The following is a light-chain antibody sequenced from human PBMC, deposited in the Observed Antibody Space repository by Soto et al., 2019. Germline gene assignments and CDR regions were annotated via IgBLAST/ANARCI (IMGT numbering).Light chain of an antibody. Sequence: QSVLTQPPSVSGAPGQKVTISCTRSSSNIVAAYDVHWYQHLPGTAPKLLIYGNNNRPSGVPDRFSGSKSGTSASLAITGLQAEDAADYYCQSSDSSLSGWVFGGGTKLTVL. CDR1: SSNIVAAYD. CDR2: GNN. J-gene: IGLJ3*02. CDR3: QSSDSSLSGWV. V-gene: IGLV1-40*01.